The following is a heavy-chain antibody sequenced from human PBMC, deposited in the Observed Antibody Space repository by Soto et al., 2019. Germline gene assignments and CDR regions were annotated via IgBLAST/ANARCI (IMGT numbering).Heavy chain of an antibody. D-gene: IGHD6-6*01. CDR1: GFTFSSYA. J-gene: IGHJ6*03. Sequence: LRLSCAASGFTFSSYAMSWVRQAPGKGLEWVSAISGSGGSTYYADSVKGRFTISRDNSKNTLYLQMNSLRAEDTAVYYCAKDYSSSSEYYYYYYMDVWGKGTTVTVSS. CDR2: ISGSGGST. V-gene: IGHV3-23*01. CDR3: AKDYSSSSEYYYYYYMDV.